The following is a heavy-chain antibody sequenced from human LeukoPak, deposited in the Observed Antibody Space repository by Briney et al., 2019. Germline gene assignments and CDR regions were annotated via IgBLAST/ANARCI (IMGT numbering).Heavy chain of an antibody. CDR1: GFTFRSYA. V-gene: IGHV3-23*01. J-gene: IGHJ3*02. CDR3: AKDLLTILSFDI. CDR2: ISGSGDST. D-gene: IGHD3-9*01. Sequence: GGSVRLSCAASGFTFRSYAMSWVRQAPGKGLEWVSAISGSGDSTYYADSVKGRFTISRDNSKNTLYLQMSSLRVEDTAVYYCAKDLLTILSFDIWGQGTMVTVSS.